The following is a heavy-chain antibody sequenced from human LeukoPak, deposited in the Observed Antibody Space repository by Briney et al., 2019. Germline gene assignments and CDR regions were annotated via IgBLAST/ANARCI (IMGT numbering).Heavy chain of an antibody. CDR3: ARDGRYGSGSSPPLEYFQH. D-gene: IGHD3-10*01. Sequence: GASVKVSCKASGYTFTSYGISWVRQAPGQGLEWMGWISAYNGNTNYAQKLQGRVTMTTDTSTSTAYMELRSLRPDDTAVYYCARDGRYGSGSSPPLEYFQHWGQGTLVTVSS. CDR1: GYTFTSYG. J-gene: IGHJ1*01. CDR2: ISAYNGNT. V-gene: IGHV1-18*01.